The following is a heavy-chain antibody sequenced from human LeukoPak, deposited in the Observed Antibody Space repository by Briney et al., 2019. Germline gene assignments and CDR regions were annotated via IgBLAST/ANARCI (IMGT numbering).Heavy chain of an antibody. V-gene: IGHV3-23*01. J-gene: IGHJ5*02. CDR2: ISGSGGST. Sequence: AGGSLRLSCAASGFTFSSYAMSWLRQAPGKGLEWVSAISGSGGSTYYADSVKGRFTISRDNSKNTLYLQMNSLRAEDTAVYYCAKDEFWAARGWGGYYPNWFDPWGQGTLVTVSS. CDR3: AKDEFWAARGWGGYYPNWFDP. D-gene: IGHD3-3*01. CDR1: GFTFSSYA.